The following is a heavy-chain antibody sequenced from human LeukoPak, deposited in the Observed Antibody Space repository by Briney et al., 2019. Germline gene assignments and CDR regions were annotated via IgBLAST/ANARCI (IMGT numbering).Heavy chain of an antibody. CDR1: GFTFSSYG. Sequence: GGSLRLSCAASGFTFSSYGMHWVRQAPGKGLEWVAVIWYDGSNKYYADSAKGRFTISRDNSKNTLYLQMNSLRAEDTAVYYCARDLEPNYYYYYGMDVWGQGTTVTVSS. CDR2: IWYDGSNK. CDR3: ARDLEPNYYYYYGMDV. V-gene: IGHV3-33*01. J-gene: IGHJ6*02.